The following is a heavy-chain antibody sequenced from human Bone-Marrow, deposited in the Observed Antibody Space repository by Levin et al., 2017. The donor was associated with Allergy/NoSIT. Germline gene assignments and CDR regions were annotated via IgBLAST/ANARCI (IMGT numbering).Heavy chain of an antibody. CDR1: GFTFSDYG. V-gene: IGHV3-23*01. J-gene: IGHJ6*02. CDR3: AKGGYDSSGYYYYHFYAMDV. Sequence: GGSLRLSCAASGFTFSDYGMNWARQAPGKGLEWVSVISSRGTTYYADSAKGRFTISRDNSNNSLFLQMNSLRPEDTAVYYCAKGGYDSSGYYYYHFYAMDVWGQGTTVTVSS. D-gene: IGHD3-22*01. CDR2: ISSRGTT.